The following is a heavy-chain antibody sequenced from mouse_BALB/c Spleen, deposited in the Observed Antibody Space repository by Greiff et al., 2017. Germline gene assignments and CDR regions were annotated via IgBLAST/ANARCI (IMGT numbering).Heavy chain of an antibody. CDR1: GFTFSSYT. CDR3: TRDQGNGNKRGYFDY. V-gene: IGHV5-6-4*01. CDR2: ISSGGSYT. J-gene: IGHJ2*01. D-gene: IGHD2-1*01. Sequence: EVKLMESGGGLVKPGGSLKLSCAASGFTFSSYTMSWVRQTPEKRLEWVATISSGGSYTYYPDSVKGRFTISRDNAKNTLYLQMSSLKSEDTAMYYCTRDQGNGNKRGYFDYWGQGTTLTVSS.